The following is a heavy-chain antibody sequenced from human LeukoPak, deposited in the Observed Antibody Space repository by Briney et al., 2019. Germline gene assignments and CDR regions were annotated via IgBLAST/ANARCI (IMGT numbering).Heavy chain of an antibody. D-gene: IGHD6-19*01. CDR1: GGSISSSSYY. J-gene: IGHJ4*02. V-gene: IGHV4-39*07. CDR3: ARDQWLASFDY. Sequence: SETLSLTCTVSGGSISSSSYYWGWIRQPPGKGLEWIGSIYYSGSTYYNPSLKSRVTMSVDTSKNQFSLKLSSVTAADTAVYYCARDQWLASFDYWGQGTLVTVSS. CDR2: IYYSGST.